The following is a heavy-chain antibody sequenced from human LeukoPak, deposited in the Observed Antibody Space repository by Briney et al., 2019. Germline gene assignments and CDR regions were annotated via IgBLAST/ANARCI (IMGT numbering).Heavy chain of an antibody. J-gene: IGHJ3*02. Sequence: QTGGSLRLSCAASGFTFSSYSMNWVRQAPGKGLEWVSYIGGSSSPIYYADSVKSRFTVSRDNAKNSLYLQINSLRAEDTAVYYCARDSSLFRSEGAFDIWGQGTMVTVSS. CDR1: GFTFSSYS. V-gene: IGHV3-48*01. D-gene: IGHD3-3*01. CDR3: ARDSSLFRSEGAFDI. CDR2: IGGSSSPI.